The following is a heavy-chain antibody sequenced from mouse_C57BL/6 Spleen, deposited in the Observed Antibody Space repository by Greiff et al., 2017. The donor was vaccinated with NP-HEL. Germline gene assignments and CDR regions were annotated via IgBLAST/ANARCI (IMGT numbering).Heavy chain of an antibody. CDR3: ARCLDGYYDY. J-gene: IGHJ2*01. Sequence: EVQLQQSGPELVKPGASVKISCKASGYTFTDYYMNWVKQSHGKSLEWIGDINPNNGGTSYNQKFKGKATLTVDKSSSTAYMELRSLTSEDSAVYYCARCLDGYYDYWGQGTTLTVSS. CDR2: INPNNGGT. D-gene: IGHD2-3*01. CDR1: GYTFTDYY. V-gene: IGHV1-26*01.